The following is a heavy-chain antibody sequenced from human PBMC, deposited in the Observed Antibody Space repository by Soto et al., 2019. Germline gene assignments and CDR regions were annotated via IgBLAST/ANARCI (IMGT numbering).Heavy chain of an antibody. J-gene: IGHJ3*02. D-gene: IGHD4-17*01. CDR3: ARDRRSDDAFDI. CDR2: ITPIFGTA. V-gene: IGHV1-69*13. CDR1: GGTFSSYA. Sequence: ASVKVSCKASGGTFSSYAISWVRQAPGQGLEWMGGITPIFGTANYAQKFQGRVTITADGSTSTAYMELSSLRSEDTAAYYCARDRRSDDAFDIWGQGTMVTVSS.